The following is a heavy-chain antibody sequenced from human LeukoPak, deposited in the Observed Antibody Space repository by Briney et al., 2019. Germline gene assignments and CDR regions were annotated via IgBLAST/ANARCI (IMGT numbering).Heavy chain of an antibody. J-gene: IGHJ6*03. CDR1: GFTFSSYW. Sequence: GVSLRLSCAASGFTFSSYWMHWVRKAPGKGLVWVSRINSGGSSTSYADSVKGRFTISRDNAKNTLYLQMNSLRAEDTAVYYCARDPPYSSGGYGRWFYMDVWGKGTTVTVSS. CDR3: ARDPPYSSGGYGRWFYMDV. V-gene: IGHV3-74*01. D-gene: IGHD6-19*01. CDR2: INSGGSST.